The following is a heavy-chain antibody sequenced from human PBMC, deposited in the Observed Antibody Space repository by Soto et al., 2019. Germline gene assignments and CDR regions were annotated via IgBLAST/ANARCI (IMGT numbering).Heavy chain of an antibody. J-gene: IGHJ4*02. CDR3: ARAVGPFDY. V-gene: IGHV3-33*08. CDR2: IWYDGSNK. CDR1: GFTFSNYW. Sequence: GGSLRLSCASSGFTFSNYWMFWVRQAPGKGLEWVAVIWYDGSNKYYADSVKGRFTISRDNSRDTLYLQMNSLRADDTAVYYCARAVGPFDYWGQGTLVTVSS.